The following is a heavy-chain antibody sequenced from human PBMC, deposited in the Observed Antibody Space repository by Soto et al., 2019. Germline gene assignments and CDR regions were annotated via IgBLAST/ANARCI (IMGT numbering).Heavy chain of an antibody. CDR1: GFSFNTYA. D-gene: IGHD3-10*01. V-gene: IGHV3-23*01. J-gene: IGHJ6*02. CDR2: INYSGRTT. CDR3: GKQRGSGKTYYCNMAV. Sequence: EVQLLESGGGLVQPGGSLRLSCETSGFSFNTYAMPWVRQAPGMGLEWVAVINYSGRTTFHAQSVKGRFTISRDNSRNTVVLQMDSLRADDTAVYYCGKQRGSGKTYYCNMAVWGLWTTVIVSS.